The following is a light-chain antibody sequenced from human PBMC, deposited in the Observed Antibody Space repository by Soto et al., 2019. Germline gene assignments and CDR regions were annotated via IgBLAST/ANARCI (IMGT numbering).Light chain of an antibody. CDR2: EVS. Sequence: QSALTQPASVSGSPGQSITISCTGTSSDVGGYNYVSWYQQHRGKAPKLMIYEVSNRPSGVSTRFSGSKSGNTASLTISGLQAEDEADYSCSSYTRSDTVVFGGGTKLTVL. CDR3: SSYTRSDTVV. J-gene: IGLJ2*01. CDR1: SSDVGGYNY. V-gene: IGLV2-14*01.